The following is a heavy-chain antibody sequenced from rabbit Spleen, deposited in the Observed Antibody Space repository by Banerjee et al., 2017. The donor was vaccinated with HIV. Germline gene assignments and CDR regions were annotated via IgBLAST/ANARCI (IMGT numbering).Heavy chain of an antibody. Sequence: QSLEESGGDLVKPGASLTLTCKASGIDFSNKYYMCWVRQAPGKGLELIACIYAGDGSTDYANWAKGRFTISKTSSTTVTLQMTSLTAADTATYFCARDLVGVIGWNFGLWGPGTLVTVS. CDR1: GIDFSNKYY. J-gene: IGHJ4*01. V-gene: IGHV1S40*01. CDR2: IYAGDGST. D-gene: IGHD1-1*01. CDR3: ARDLVGVIGWNFGL.